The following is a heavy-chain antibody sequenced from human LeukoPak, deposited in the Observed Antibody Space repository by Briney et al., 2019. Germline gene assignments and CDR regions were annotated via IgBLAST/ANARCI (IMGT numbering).Heavy chain of an antibody. J-gene: IGHJ6*03. D-gene: IGHD3-10*01. V-gene: IGHV4-59*01. CDR1: GGPTLNYY. Sequence: SETLSLTCTVSGGPTLNYYWSWIRQPPGGGLEWIGYVYSSKNTNYNPPLKSRVTISVDTSKTQISLQLTSVTAADTAVYYCSRGTTLVRGVLRAYYYYYMDVWGKGTTVTVSS. CDR2: VYSSKNT. CDR3: SRGTTLVRGVLRAYYYYYMDV.